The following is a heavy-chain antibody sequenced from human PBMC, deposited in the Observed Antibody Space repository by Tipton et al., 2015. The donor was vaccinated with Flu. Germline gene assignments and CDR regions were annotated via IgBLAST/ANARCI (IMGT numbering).Heavy chain of an antibody. CDR1: GFTFSSSV. V-gene: IGHV3-30*02. CDR3: AKEGTGTGSDAFDI. Sequence: SLRLSCAASGFTFSSSVMHWVRQAPDKGLGWVAFVHYNEDKKYADSVKGRFTISRDNSKNTVDLQMDSLRAEDSAVYYCAKEGTGTGSDAFDIWGQGTMVTVSS. D-gene: IGHD1-1*01. J-gene: IGHJ3*02. CDR2: VHYNEDKK.